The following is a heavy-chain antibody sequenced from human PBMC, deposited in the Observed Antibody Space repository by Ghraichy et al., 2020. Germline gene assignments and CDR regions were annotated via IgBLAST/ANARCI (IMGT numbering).Heavy chain of an antibody. CDR3: AAFYDFWSGYWPQMVGGMDV. V-gene: IGHV4-39*07. D-gene: IGHD3-3*01. Sequence: SQTLSLTCTVSGGSISSSTYYWGWIRQPPGKGLEWIGSIYYSGRTYYNPSLKSRVTISVDTSKNQFSLKLSSVTAADTAVYYCAAFYDFWSGYWPQMVGGMDVWGQGTTVTVSS. J-gene: IGHJ6*02. CDR2: IYYSGRT. CDR1: GGSISSSTYY.